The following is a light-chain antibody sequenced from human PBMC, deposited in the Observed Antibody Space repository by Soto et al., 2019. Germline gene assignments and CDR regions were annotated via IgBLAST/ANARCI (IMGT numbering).Light chain of an antibody. J-gene: IGLJ1*01. CDR3: CSYAGNSTPYV. CDR1: SSDVGSYNL. V-gene: IGLV2-23*02. Sequence: SVLTKPASVSGSHGQSITISCTGTSSDVGSYNLVSWYQQHPGKAPKLMIYEVSKRPSGVSNRFSGSKSGNTASLTISGLQAEHAADYYCCSYAGNSTPYVFGTGTKVTVL. CDR2: EVS.